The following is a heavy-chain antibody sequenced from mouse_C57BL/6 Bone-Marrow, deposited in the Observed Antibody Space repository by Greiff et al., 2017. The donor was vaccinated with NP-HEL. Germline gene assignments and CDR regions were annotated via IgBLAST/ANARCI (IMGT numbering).Heavy chain of an antibody. CDR1: GYTFTDYE. V-gene: IGHV1-15*01. D-gene: IGHD1-1*01. CDR3: TRSHYYGSSLAWFAY. CDR2: IDPETGGT. Sequence: QVQLQQSGAELVRPGASVTLSCKASGYTFTDYEMHWVKQTPVHGLEWIGAIDPETGGTAYNQKFKGKAILTADKSSSTAYMELRSLTSEDSAVYYCTRSHYYGSSLAWFAYWGQGTLVTVSA. J-gene: IGHJ3*01.